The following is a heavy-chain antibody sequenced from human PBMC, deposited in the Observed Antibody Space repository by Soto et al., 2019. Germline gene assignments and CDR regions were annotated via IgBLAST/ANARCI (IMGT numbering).Heavy chain of an antibody. CDR2: ISGSGADS. J-gene: IGHJ4*02. CDR3: AKEESSGWYTYFDY. Sequence: EVQLLESGGGLVQPGGSLRLSCTASGFTFSRYAMSWVRQAPGKGLERVSAISGSGADSYDSDSVKGRFIISRDNSKNTLFLQMSSLRAEDTAVHFCAKEESSGWYTYFDYWGQGILVTVST. CDR1: GFTFSRYA. D-gene: IGHD6-19*01. V-gene: IGHV3-23*01.